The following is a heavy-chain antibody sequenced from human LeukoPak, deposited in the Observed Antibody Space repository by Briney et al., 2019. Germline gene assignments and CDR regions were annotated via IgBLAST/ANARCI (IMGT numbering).Heavy chain of an antibody. V-gene: IGHV3-48*03. J-gene: IGHJ4*02. Sequence: GGSLRLSCAASGFTFSSFEMIWVRQAPGKGLEWVSYISSSGSTMYYADSVKGRFTISRDNAKNSLYVQMNSLSAEDTAVYYCARLGLSAGFVSDYWGQGTLVTVSS. CDR1: GFTFSSFE. CDR2: ISSSGSTM. CDR3: ARLGLSAGFVSDY. D-gene: IGHD7-27*01.